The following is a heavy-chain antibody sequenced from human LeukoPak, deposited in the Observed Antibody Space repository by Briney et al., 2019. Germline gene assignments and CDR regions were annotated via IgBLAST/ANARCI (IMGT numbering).Heavy chain of an antibody. D-gene: IGHD5-18*01. CDR2: ISSSSSYI. J-gene: IGHJ4*02. CDR3: ARIRGYSYGYIDY. Sequence: GGSLRLSCAASGFTFSSYSMHWVRQAPGKGLEWVSSISSSSSYIYYADSVQGRFTISRDNAKNSLYLQMNSLRAEDTAVYYCARIRGYSYGYIDYWGQGTLVTVSS. V-gene: IGHV3-21*01. CDR1: GFTFSSYS.